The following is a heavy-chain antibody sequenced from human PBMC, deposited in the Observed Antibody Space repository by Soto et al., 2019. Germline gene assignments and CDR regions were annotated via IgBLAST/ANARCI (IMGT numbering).Heavy chain of an antibody. J-gene: IGHJ6*02. Sequence: LSLTCAVYGGSFSGYYWSWIRQPPGKGLEWIGEINHSGSTNYNPSLKSRVTISVDTSKNQFSLKLSSVTAADTAVYYCERDVVTWSGDLRDYYGPDVWGQGTTVTVSS. CDR1: GGSFSGYY. CDR2: INHSGST. V-gene: IGHV4-34*01. D-gene: IGHD3-10*01. CDR3: ERDVVTWSGDLRDYYGPDV.